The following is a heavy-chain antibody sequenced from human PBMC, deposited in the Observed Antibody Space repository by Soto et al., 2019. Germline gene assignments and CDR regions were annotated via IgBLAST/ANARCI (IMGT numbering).Heavy chain of an antibody. D-gene: IGHD6-13*01. CDR3: ARQAGSNWCYDY. V-gene: IGHV5-51*01. CDR2: IYPGNSET. CDR1: GYSFTSYW. Sequence: PGESLKISCKASGYSFTSYWIGWVRQMPGKGLEWMGIIYPGNSETRYSPSVQGQVTISADKSITTAYLQWSSLKASDTAMYYCARQAGSNWCYDYWGQGTLVTVSS. J-gene: IGHJ4*02.